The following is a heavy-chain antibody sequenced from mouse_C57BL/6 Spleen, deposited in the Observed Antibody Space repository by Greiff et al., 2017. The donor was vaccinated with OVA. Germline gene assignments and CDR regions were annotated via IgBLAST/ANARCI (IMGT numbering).Heavy chain of an antibody. V-gene: IGHV1-64*01. CDR1: GYTFTSYW. CDR3: AMGHWASAMAG. D-gene: IGHD4-1*01. CDR2: IHPNSGST. J-gene: IGHJ4*01. Sequence: QVQLQQPGAELVKPGASVKLSCKASGYTFTSYWMHWVKQRPGQGLEWIGMIHPNSGSTNYNEKFKSKATLTVDNSSSTAYMQLSSLASEDSAVYYCAMGHWASAMAGWGQRTSVPVSS.